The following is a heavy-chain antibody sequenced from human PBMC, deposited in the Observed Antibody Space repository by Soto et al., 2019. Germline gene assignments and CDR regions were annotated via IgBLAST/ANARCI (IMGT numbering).Heavy chain of an antibody. Sequence: QPPGKGLKWNRYIYYSGSNNYTPSLKSRVTISVDTSKNQFSLKLSSVTAADTAVYYCAGIRSVAGGYYFDYWGQGTLVTVSS. D-gene: IGHD6-19*01. CDR3: AGIRSVAGGYYFDY. J-gene: IGHJ4*02. V-gene: IGHV4-59*01. CDR2: IYYSGSN.